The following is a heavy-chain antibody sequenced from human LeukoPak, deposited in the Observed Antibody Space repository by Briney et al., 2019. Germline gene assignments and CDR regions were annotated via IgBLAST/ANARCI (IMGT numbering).Heavy chain of an antibody. J-gene: IGHJ6*02. CDR2: INSDGSST. Sequence: PGGSLRLSCAASGFTFSSYWMHWVRQAPGKGLVWVSRINSDGSSTSYADSVKGRFTISRDNAKNTLYLQMNSLRAEDTAVYYCAKGQGLYYYCYGMDVWGQGATVTVSS. CDR3: AKGQGLYYYCYGMDV. CDR1: GFTFSSYW. V-gene: IGHV3-74*01.